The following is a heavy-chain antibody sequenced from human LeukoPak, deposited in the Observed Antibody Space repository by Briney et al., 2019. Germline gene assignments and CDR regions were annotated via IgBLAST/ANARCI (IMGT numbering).Heavy chain of an antibody. CDR1: GFTFSNYG. CDR3: ASGPTSFDY. CDR2: IWFDGINK. Sequence: GGSLRLSCAASGFTFSNYGMHWVRQAPGKGLEWVAIIWFDGINKYYADSVRGRFTISRDNSKNTVYLEMNSLRAEDTAIYYCASGPTSFDYWGQGTLVTVSS. V-gene: IGHV3-33*01. D-gene: IGHD1-14*01. J-gene: IGHJ4*02.